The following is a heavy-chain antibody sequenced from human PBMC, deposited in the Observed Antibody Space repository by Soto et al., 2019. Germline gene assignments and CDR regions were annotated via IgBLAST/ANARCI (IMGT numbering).Heavy chain of an antibody. CDR1: GDSVSSNSAA. J-gene: IGHJ6*03. D-gene: IGHD3-10*01. CDR2: TYYRSKWYN. CDR3: ARDQGGSGSITMVLVVYYYYYMDV. Sequence: SQTLSLTCAISGDSVSSNSAAWNWIRQSPSRGLEWLGRTYYRSKWYNDYAVSVKGRITINPDTSKNQFSLQLNSVTPEDTAVYYCARDQGGSGSITMVLVVYYYYYMDVWGKGTTVTVSS. V-gene: IGHV6-1*01.